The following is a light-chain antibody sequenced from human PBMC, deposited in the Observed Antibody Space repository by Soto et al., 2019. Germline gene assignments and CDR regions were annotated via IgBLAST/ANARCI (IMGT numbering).Light chain of an antibody. J-gene: IGLJ2*01. CDR1: SSNIGNNY. CDR2: END. CDR3: GAWDSRLSVVL. V-gene: IGLV1-51*01. Sequence: QSVLTQPPSVSAAPGQKVTISCSGSSSNIGNNYVSWYQQLPGTAPRLFIYENDKRPSGMPDRFSGSKSGTSATLGITGLQTGDEADYYCGAWDSRLSVVLFGGGTKLTV.